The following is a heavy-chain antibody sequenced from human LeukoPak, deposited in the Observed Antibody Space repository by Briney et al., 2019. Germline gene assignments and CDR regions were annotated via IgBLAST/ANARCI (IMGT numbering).Heavy chain of an antibody. Sequence: PSETPSLTCTVSGGSISSYYWSWIRQPAGKGLEWIGRIYTSGSTNYNPSLRSRVTMSLDTSKNQFSLKLSSVTAADTAVYYCARVGGGTYGYDAFDIWGQGTMVTVSP. D-gene: IGHD1-26*01. CDR2: IYTSGST. CDR1: GGSISSYY. V-gene: IGHV4-4*07. J-gene: IGHJ3*02. CDR3: ARVGGGTYGYDAFDI.